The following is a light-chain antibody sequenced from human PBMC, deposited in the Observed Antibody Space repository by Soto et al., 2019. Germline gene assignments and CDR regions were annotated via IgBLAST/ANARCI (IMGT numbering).Light chain of an antibody. Sequence: DIVMTQSPLSLPVTPGEPAPISCRSSQSLRHSNGYTYLDWYLQKPGQSPQLLIYLGSSRASGVPDRFSGSGSGTDFTLKISRVEAEDVGVYYCMQALQSPTFGQGTKVEVK. J-gene: IGKJ1*01. CDR1: QSLRHSNGYTY. CDR3: MQALQSPT. CDR2: LGS. V-gene: IGKV2-28*01.